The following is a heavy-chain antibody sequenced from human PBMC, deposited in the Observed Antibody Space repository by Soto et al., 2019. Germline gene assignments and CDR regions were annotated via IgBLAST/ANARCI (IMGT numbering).Heavy chain of an antibody. J-gene: IGHJ5*02. CDR2: IYHSGSP. CDR1: GCGISSCGYS. V-gene: IGHV4-30-2*01. Sequence: SEPLSISCAVSGCGISSCGYSGSWIRQPPGKGLEWIGYIYHSGSPYYNRSLKSRVTIPVDRSKNHVSLKLTSVTAADPAVYYWPRAGDERQAEIAYDAINHWRKGT. CDR3: PRAGDERQAEIAYDAINH. D-gene: IGHD3-3*01.